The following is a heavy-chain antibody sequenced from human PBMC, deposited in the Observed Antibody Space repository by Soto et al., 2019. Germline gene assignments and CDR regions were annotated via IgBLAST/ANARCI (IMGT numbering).Heavy chain of an antibody. CDR2: IWNDGSNK. CDR3: ARALFPDVDIYAMDV. D-gene: IGHD5-12*01. Sequence: QVQLVESGGGVVQPGRSLRLSCAASGFTFRDHAMHWVRQAPGKGREWLEIIWNDGSNKFYAGSVQGRFTISRDNSKKTVYLQMNTLSAEDTAVYYCARALFPDVDIYAMDVWGQGTTVTASS. J-gene: IGHJ6*02. V-gene: IGHV3-33*01. CDR1: GFTFRDHA.